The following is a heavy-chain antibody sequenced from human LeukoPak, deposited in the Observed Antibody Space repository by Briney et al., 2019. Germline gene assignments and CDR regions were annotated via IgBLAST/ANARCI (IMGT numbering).Heavy chain of an antibody. D-gene: IGHD6-6*01. CDR3: ARIGYSSSSFDY. CDR1: GFNFNNYW. CDR2: IKQDRSVK. V-gene: IGHV3-7*01. Sequence: GGSLRLSCAASGFNFNNYWMSWVRQAPGRGLEWVANIKQDRSVKYYVDSVKGRFTISRDNAKNSVYLQMNSLRAEDTALYYCARIGYSSSSFDYWGQGTLVTVSS. J-gene: IGHJ4*02.